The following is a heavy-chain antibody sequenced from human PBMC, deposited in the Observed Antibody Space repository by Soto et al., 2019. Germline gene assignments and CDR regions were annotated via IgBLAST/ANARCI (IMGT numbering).Heavy chain of an antibody. CDR1: GFTVSSNY. D-gene: IGHD6-13*01. J-gene: IGHJ6*04. V-gene: IGHV3-66*01. CDR3: ARDLPIAAAGMYYYYGMDV. CDR2: IYSGGST. Sequence: GSLRLSCAASGFTVSSNYMSWVRQAPGKGLEWVSVIYSGGSTYYADSVKGRFTISRDNSKNTLYLQMNSLRAEDTAVYYCARDLPIAAAGMYYYYGMDVWGKGTTVTVSS.